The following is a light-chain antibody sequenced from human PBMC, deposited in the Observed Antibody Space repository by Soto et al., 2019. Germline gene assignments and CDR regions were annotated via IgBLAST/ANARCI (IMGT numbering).Light chain of an antibody. CDR2: DVS. J-gene: IGLJ2*01. Sequence: QSALTQPASVSGSPGQSITISCNGTSSDVGGYDYVSWYQQHPGKAPKLLIFDVSKRPSGVSYRFSGSKSGNTASLTISGLQAEDEADYYCSSYASSITLVFGGGTKLTVL. V-gene: IGLV2-14*01. CDR3: SSYASSITLV. CDR1: SSDVGGYDY.